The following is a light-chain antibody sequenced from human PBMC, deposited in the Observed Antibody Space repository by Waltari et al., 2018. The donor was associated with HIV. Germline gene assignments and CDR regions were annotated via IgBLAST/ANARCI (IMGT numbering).Light chain of an antibody. CDR3: LLYYGGAHFWV. V-gene: IGLV7-43*01. CDR2: STS. CDR1: TGAVTCGYS. J-gene: IGLJ3*02. Sequence: QTVVTQEPSLTVSQGGTVTLNCASSTGAVTCGYSPTWFQQKPGQVPRALIYSTSNKYSWTPARFSGSLLGGKAALTLSGVQPEDEAEYYCLLYYGGAHFWVFGGGTKLTVL.